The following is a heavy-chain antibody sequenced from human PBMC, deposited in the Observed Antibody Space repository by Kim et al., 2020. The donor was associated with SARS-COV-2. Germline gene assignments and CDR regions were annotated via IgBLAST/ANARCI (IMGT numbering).Heavy chain of an antibody. CDR3: AKERTLRYYYYYGMDV. Sequence: GGSLRLSCAASGFTFSSYAMSWVRQAPGKGLEWVSAISGSGGSTYYADSVKGRFTISRDNSKNTLYLQMNSLRAEDTAVYYCAKERTLRYYYYYGMDVWGQGTTVTVSS. CDR2: ISGSGGST. CDR1: GFTFSSYA. J-gene: IGHJ6*02. V-gene: IGHV3-23*01.